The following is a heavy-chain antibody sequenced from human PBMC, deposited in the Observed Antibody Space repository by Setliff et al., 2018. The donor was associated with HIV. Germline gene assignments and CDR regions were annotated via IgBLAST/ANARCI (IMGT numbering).Heavy chain of an antibody. CDR3: ARVLVGATMTYFDL. CDR1: GASITSHN. V-gene: IGHV4-4*07. Sequence: SETLSLTCSVSGASITSHNWSWIRQAAGKGLEWIGRIYTSESANYNPSLKSRVTMSVDTSRNHFSLKLTSVTAADTAFYYCARVLVGATMTYFDLWGRGTLVTVSS. J-gene: IGHJ2*01. CDR2: IYTSESA. D-gene: IGHD1-26*01.